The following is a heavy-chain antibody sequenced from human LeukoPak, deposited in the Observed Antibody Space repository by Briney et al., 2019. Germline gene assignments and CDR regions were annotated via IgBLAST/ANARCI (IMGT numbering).Heavy chain of an antibody. CDR3: AREVDDSSGYYYFDY. V-gene: IGHV3-53*01. CDR1: GFTFSSYW. D-gene: IGHD3-22*01. Sequence: GGSLRLSCAASGFTFSSYWMSWVRQAPGKGLEWVSVIYSGGSTYYADSVKGRFTISRDNSKNTLYLQMNSLRAEDTAVYYCAREVDDSSGYYYFDYWGQGTLVTVSS. J-gene: IGHJ4*02. CDR2: IYSGGST.